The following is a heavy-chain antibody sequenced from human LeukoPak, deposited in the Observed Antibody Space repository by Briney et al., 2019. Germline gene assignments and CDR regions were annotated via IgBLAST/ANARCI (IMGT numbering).Heavy chain of an antibody. J-gene: IGHJ4*02. CDR1: RFTFSSYA. Sequence: GGSLRLSCAASRFTFSSYAMHWVRQAPGKGLEWVAVISYDGSNKYYADSVKGRFTISRDNSKNTLYLQMNSLRAEDTAVYYCARDRVSIAARHFDYWGQGTLVTVSS. CDR3: ARDRVSIAARHFDY. V-gene: IGHV3-30-3*01. CDR2: ISYDGSNK. D-gene: IGHD6-6*01.